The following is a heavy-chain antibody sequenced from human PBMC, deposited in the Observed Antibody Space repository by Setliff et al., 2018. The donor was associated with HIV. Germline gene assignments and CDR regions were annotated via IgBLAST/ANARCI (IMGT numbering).Heavy chain of an antibody. Sequence: PSETLSLTCTVSGGSISSYYWSWIRQPPGKGLEWIGYIYYSGSTNYNPSLKSRVTISVDTSKNQLSLKLSSVTAADTAVYYCARVAARYCSGGSCYSGYYYYYMDVWGKGTTVTVSS. V-gene: IGHV4-59*01. D-gene: IGHD2-15*01. CDR3: ARVAARYCSGGSCYSGYYYYYMDV. CDR1: GGSISSYY. CDR2: IYYSGST. J-gene: IGHJ6*03.